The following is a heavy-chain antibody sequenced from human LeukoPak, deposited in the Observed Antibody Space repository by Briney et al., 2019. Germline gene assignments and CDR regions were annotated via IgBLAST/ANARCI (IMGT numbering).Heavy chain of an antibody. V-gene: IGHV4-59*01. CDR1: GGSISSYC. Sequence: PSETLSLTCTVSGGSISSYCWSWLRQPPGKGLEWIGYIYYSGSTNYNPSLKSRVTISVDTSKNQFSLKLSSVTAADTAVYYCARNTAVPDLPARRAFDIWGQGTMVTVSS. CDR2: IYYSGST. D-gene: IGHD2-2*01. CDR3: ARNTAVPDLPARRAFDI. J-gene: IGHJ3*02.